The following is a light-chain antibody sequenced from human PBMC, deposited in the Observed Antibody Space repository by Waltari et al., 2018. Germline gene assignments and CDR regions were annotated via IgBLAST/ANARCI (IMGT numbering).Light chain of an antibody. CDR3: MPGIRLPLT. V-gene: IGKV2-29*03. J-gene: IGKJ4*01. CDR1: QSLLLSDGKTY. CDR2: AVS. Sequence: DSVMTQTRRSLSVTPGQRGSISCKSSQSLLLSDGKTYLYWYVQKPGQSPQLLVYAVSSRFSGVPDRFSCRGSGTDFTLKISRVEAEDVGVYYCMPGIRLPLTFGGGTQVEIK.